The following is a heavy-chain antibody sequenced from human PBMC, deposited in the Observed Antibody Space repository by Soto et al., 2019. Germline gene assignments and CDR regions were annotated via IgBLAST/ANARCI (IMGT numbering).Heavy chain of an antibody. CDR2: ISGSGGSA. D-gene: IGHD1-26*01. V-gene: IGHV3-23*01. Sequence: GGSLRRFCAASGFTFSSYAMSWIRQAPGKGLEWVSAISGSGGSAYYADSVKGRFTISRDNSKNTLYLQMNSLRAEDTAVYYCAKSQTPHRGPYRGSYPVMDVWGQGTTVTVSS. J-gene: IGHJ6*02. CDR3: AKSQTPHRGPYRGSYPVMDV. CDR1: GFTFSSYA.